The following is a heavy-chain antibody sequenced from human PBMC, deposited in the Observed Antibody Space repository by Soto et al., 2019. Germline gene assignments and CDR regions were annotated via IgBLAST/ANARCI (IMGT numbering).Heavy chain of an antibody. Sequence: VASVKVSCKASGYTFTGYYMHWVRQAPGQGLEWMGWINRNSGGTNYAQKFQGRVTMTRDTSISTAYMELSRLRSDDTAVDYCPTEDSSSSFDYWGQGTLVTVSS. J-gene: IGHJ4*02. D-gene: IGHD6-6*01. CDR3: PTEDSSSSFDY. CDR1: GYTFTGYY. CDR2: INRNSGGT. V-gene: IGHV1-2*02.